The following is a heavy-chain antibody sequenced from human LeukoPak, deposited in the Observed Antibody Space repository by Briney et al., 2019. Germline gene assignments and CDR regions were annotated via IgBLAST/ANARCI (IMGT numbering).Heavy chain of an antibody. D-gene: IGHD3-16*01. J-gene: IGHJ4*02. CDR2: INPDGSMK. Sequence: GGSLRLSCAGSGFIFSRSSMTWVRQSPGKGLEWVATINPDGSMKWYLDSVNGRFTISRDNSDNAVFLQMNSLRVEDMAVYYCAKLLGDDTTLDYWGQGILVTVSS. CDR3: AKLLGDDTTLDY. V-gene: IGHV3-7*01. CDR1: GFIFSRSS.